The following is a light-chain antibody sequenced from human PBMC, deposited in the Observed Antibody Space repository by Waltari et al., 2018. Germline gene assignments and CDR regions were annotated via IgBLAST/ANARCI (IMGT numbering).Light chain of an antibody. CDR2: NNN. V-gene: IGLV1-44*01. J-gene: IGLJ2*01. CDR1: SSNIGGNT. CDR3: AAGDDSLNGVV. Sequence: QSVLTQPPSASGTPGQRVSISCSGSSSNIGGNTVNWYQQLPGTAPKLLIYNNNQRPSGVPARFSGSKSGTSTSLAISGLQSEDEADYYCAAGDDSLNGVVFGVGTKLTVL.